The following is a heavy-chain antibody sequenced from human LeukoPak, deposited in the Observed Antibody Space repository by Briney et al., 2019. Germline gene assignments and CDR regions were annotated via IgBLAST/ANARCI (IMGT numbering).Heavy chain of an antibody. J-gene: IGHJ4*02. CDR3: GAGYCGGYDCSPGY. CDR1: GFTFSTHG. D-gene: IGHD2-21*01. CDR2: IWNDGSNE. V-gene: IGHV3-33*01. Sequence: GGSLRLSCVTSGFTFSTHGIHWVRQAPDKGLEWLSVIWNDGSNEIYVDSVKDRFTISRDNSKNTAYLQMGSLRVDDTAVYYCGAGYCGGYDCSPGYWGRGTLVIVSS.